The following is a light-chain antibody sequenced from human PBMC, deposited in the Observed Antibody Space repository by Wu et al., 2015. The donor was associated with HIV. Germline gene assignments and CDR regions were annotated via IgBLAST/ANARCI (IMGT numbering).Light chain of an antibody. CDR1: QDISSY. CDR2: TAS. CDR3: QHLNKFPIT. J-gene: IGKJ4*01. Sequence: IQLTQSPSFLSAYRGDRVSITCRASQDISSYLAWYQQKPGEAPTLLIYTASTLQSGVSSRFSGSGSGTEFALTITSLQAEDFATYYCQHLNKFPITFGGGTRLEIK. V-gene: IGKV1-9*01.